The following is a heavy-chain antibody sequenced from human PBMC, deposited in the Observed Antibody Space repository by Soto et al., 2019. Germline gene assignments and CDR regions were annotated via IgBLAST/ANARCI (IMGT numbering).Heavy chain of an antibody. D-gene: IGHD5-12*01. CDR3: AKVATYDAFDI. CDR2: ISWNSGSI. CDR1: GFTFDYYA. Sequence: ESVGGLVQPGRSLRLSCAASGFTFDYYAMHWVRQAPGKGLEWVSGISWNSGSIVYADSVKGRFSISRDNAKNSLYLQMNNLRAEDTALYYCAKVATYDAFDIWGQGTMVTVSS. V-gene: IGHV3-9*01. J-gene: IGHJ3*02.